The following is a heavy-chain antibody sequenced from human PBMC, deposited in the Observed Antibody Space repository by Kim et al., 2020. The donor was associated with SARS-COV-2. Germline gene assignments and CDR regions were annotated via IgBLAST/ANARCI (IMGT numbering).Heavy chain of an antibody. CDR3: ARRRGYSGYDPGWFDP. CDR2: IYPGDSDT. D-gene: IGHD5-12*01. V-gene: IGHV5-51*01. CDR1: GYSFTSYW. J-gene: IGHJ5*02. Sequence: GESLKISCKGSGYSFTSYWIGWVRQMPGKGLEWMGIIYPGDSDTRYSPSFQGQVTISADKSISTAYLQWSSLKASDTAMYYCARRRGYSGYDPGWFDPWGQGTLVTVSS.